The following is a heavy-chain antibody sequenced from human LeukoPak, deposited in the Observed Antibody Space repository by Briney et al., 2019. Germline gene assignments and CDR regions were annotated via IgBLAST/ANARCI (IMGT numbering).Heavy chain of an antibody. Sequence: ASVKVSCKASGYTFTGYYIHWVRQAPGQRLEWMGWIGSNSGGTRYAQKFQDRVTMTRDTSISTAYMELNSLRSDDTAVYYCARRPGRSSSLPYGMFLWGQGTTVIVSS. CDR2: IGSNSGGT. D-gene: IGHD2-2*01. CDR3: ARRPGRSSSLPYGMFL. CDR1: GYTFTGYY. J-gene: IGHJ6*02. V-gene: IGHV1-2*02.